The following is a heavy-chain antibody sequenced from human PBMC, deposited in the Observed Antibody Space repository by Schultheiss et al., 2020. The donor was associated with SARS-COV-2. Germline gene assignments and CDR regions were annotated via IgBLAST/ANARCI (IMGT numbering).Heavy chain of an antibody. CDR2: ISGSGGST. CDR1: GFTFSSYA. V-gene: IGHV3-23*01. J-gene: IGHJ4*02. D-gene: IGHD6-13*01. Sequence: GGSLRLSCAASGFTFSSYAMSWVRQAPGKGLEWVSAISGSGGSTYYADSVKGRFTISRDNSKNTLYLQMNSLRAEDTAVYYCAKDLSLAGSWPIFDYWGQGTLVTVSS. CDR3: AKDLSLAGSWPIFDY.